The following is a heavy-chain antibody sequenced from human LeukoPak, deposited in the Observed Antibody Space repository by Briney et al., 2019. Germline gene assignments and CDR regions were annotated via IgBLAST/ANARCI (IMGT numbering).Heavy chain of an antibody. Sequence: GGSLRLSCAASGLTFSSYAMSWVRQAPGKGLEWVSAISGSSGHTYYADSVKGRFTISRDNAKNSLYLQMNSLRAEDTAVYYCARDIALTTGCMDVWGQGTTVTVSS. V-gene: IGHV3-23*01. J-gene: IGHJ6*02. CDR2: ISGSSGHT. CDR1: GLTFSSYA. CDR3: ARDIALTTGCMDV. D-gene: IGHD1-14*01.